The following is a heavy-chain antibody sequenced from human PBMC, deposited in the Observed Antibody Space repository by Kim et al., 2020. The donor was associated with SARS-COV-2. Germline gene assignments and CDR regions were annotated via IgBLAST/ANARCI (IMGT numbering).Heavy chain of an antibody. J-gene: IGHJ4*02. CDR2: ISSSGTYT. CDR3: VRVAVGASSWYYFDS. V-gene: IGHV3-11*05. Sequence: GESLRLSCAASGINFSYYYMSWIRQAPGKGLEWVSYISSSGTYTKYADSLKGRFTISRDNAENSLYLEMNSLRAEDTAVYYCVRVAVGASSWYYFDSWGQGTLVTVSS. CDR1: GINFSYYY. D-gene: IGHD6-13*01.